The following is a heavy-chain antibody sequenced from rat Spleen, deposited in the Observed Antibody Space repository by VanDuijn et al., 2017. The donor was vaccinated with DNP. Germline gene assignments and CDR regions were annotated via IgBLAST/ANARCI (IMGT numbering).Heavy chain of an antibody. CDR2: ITNSGGST. V-gene: IGHV5-27*01. CDR1: GFTFSNYG. J-gene: IGHJ2*01. CDR3: TTRTTRGFDY. D-gene: IGHD1-4*01. Sequence: EVQLVESGGGLVQPGRSLKLSCAASGFTFSNYGMAWVRQAPTKGLEWVASITNSGGSTYYRDSVKGRFTISRDNAKSTLYLQMDSLRSEDTATYYCTTRTTRGFDYWGQGVMVTVSS.